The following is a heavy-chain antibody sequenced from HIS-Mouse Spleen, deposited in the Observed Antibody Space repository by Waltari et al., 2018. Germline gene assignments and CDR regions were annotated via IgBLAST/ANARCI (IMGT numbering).Heavy chain of an antibody. CDR1: GGSISSSSYY. V-gene: IGHV4-39*07. J-gene: IGHJ2*01. Sequence: QLQLQESGPGLVKPSETLSLTCTVSGGSISSSSYYWGWIRQPPGKGLEGIGRIDYSGSPYYKPSLKSRVTISVDTSKTQFSLKLSSVTAADTAVYYCAREIPYSSSWYDWYFDLWGRGTLVTVSS. CDR3: AREIPYSSSWYDWYFDL. D-gene: IGHD6-13*01. CDR2: IDYSGSP.